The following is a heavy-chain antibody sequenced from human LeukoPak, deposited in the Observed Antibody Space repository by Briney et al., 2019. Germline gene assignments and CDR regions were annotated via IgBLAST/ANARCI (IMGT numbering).Heavy chain of an antibody. CDR3: ARVGSWDAFDL. J-gene: IGHJ3*01. CDR2: ITSDGVKT. V-gene: IGHV3-64*02. CDR1: GFSFSNYA. Sequence: GGSLRLSCAAAGFSFSNYAMHWVRQAPREGPEYVSAITSDGVKTYDAASVKGRLTISRDNSRSTLSLQMRNLRAKDMAVYYCARVGSWDAFDLWGQGTMVTVSS. D-gene: IGHD1-26*01.